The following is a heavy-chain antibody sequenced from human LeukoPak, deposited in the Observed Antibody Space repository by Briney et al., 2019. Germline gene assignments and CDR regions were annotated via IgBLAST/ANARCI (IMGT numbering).Heavy chain of an antibody. D-gene: IGHD2-15*01. V-gene: IGHV4-34*01. CDR1: GGSFSGYY. Sequence: SETLSLTCAVYGGSFSGYYWSWIRQPPGKGLEWIGEINHSGSTNYNPSLKSRVTISVDMSKNQFSLKLSSVTAADTAVYYCVRSSTYHLFDDWGQGTLVTVSS. CDR3: VRSSTYHLFDD. J-gene: IGHJ4*02. CDR2: INHSGST.